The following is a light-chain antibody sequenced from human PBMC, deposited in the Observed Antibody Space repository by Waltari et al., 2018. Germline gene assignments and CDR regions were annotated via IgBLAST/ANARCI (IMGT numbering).Light chain of an antibody. Sequence: QSALTQPRSVSGSPGQSVTISCTGSSSDVGGYNYVSWYQQHPDQAPKLMIYDVTKRTSGLPDRFSASKSGNTASLTISGLQAEDEADYYCCPYGGSYTYVFGTGTKVTVL. V-gene: IGLV2-11*01. J-gene: IGLJ1*01. CDR2: DVT. CDR1: SSDVGGYNY. CDR3: CPYGGSYTYV.